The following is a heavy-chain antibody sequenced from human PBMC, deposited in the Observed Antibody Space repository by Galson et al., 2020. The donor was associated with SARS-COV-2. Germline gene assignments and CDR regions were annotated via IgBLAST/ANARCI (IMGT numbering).Heavy chain of an antibody. CDR1: GFTFSSYA. D-gene: IGHD7-27*01. CDR2: ISYDEGNK. J-gene: IGHJ4*02. CDR3: ARGDMGNDYFDY. V-gene: IGHV3-30*04. Sequence: GESLKISCAASGFTFSSYAMHWVRQAPGKGLEWVAVISYDEGNKFYADSVKGRFTISRDNSKNTLYLQMNSLRAEDTAVYYCARGDMGNDYFDYWGQGTLVTVSS.